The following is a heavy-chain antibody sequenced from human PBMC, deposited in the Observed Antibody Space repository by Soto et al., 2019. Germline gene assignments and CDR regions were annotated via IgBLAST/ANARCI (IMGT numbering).Heavy chain of an antibody. CDR3: AKDRRVWGAAVY. CDR2: ISGGGGST. CDR1: GFTFRSYA. D-gene: IGHD1-26*01. V-gene: IGHV3-23*01. J-gene: IGHJ4*02. Sequence: EVQLLESGGGLVQPGGSLRLSCAASGFTFRSYAMSWVRQAPGKGLEWGSAISGGGGSTYYADSEKGRFTISRDNSKKPLYLQMSSLRAKDTAVYYCAKDRRVWGAAVYWGEGTLVTVSS.